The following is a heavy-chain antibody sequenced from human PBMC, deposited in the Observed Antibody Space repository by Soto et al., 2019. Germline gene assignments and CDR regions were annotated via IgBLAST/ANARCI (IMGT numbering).Heavy chain of an antibody. V-gene: IGHV4-39*01. Sequence: QLQLQESGPGLVKPSETLSLTCTVSGGSISSSSYYWGWIRQPPGKGLEWIGSIYYSGSTYYNPSLKSGVTISVDTSKNQFSLKLSSVTAADTAVYYCAKSAGPKQWLAKDDFDYWGQGTLVTVSS. D-gene: IGHD6-19*01. J-gene: IGHJ4*02. CDR2: IYYSGST. CDR1: GGSISSSSYY. CDR3: AKSAGPKQWLAKDDFDY.